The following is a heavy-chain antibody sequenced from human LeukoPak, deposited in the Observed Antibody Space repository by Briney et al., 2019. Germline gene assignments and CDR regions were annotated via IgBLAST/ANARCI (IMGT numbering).Heavy chain of an antibody. J-gene: IGHJ4*02. V-gene: IGHV3-23*01. CDR2: IGARGDVT. CDR3: AKVHYTASFPGSFPGRNYFDS. Sequence: PGGSLRLSCTVSGFAFSGYAMSWVRQAPGKGPEWVSSIGARGDVTYSADSVEGRFTISRDNSKRTLFLQMNSLRAEDTAVYYCAKVHYTASFPGSFPGRNYFDSWGQGSLVTVSP. D-gene: IGHD1-26*01. CDR1: GFAFSGYA.